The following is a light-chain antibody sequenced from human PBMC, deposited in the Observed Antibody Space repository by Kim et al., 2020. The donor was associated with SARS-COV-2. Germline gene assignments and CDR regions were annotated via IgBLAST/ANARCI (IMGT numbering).Light chain of an antibody. J-gene: IGKJ3*01. CDR1: QSFGSSS. CDR3: QQYGSSLFT. CDR2: AGS. Sequence: EIVLTQSPGTLSLSPGERATLSCRASQSFGSSSLAWYQQKPGQAPSLLIYAGSSRATGIPDRFSGSGSGTDFTLTISRLEPEDFAVYYCQQYGSSLFTFGPGTKVDIK. V-gene: IGKV3-20*01.